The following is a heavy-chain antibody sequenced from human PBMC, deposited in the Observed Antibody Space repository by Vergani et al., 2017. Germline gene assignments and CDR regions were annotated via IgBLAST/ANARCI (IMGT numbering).Heavy chain of an antibody. J-gene: IGHJ4*02. CDR2: IIPIIRLA. V-gene: IGHV1-69*02. CDR1: GDIFNNYT. D-gene: IGHD6-19*01. Sequence: QVHLEQSETEVKKPGSSVKVSCKVSGDIFNNYTVTWVRQAPGQGLEWMGRIIPIIRLATSAQKFQDRVKITGDTSTNTVYMEMNNLRSEDTAVYYCARVSPGDNSGWEPFDYWGQGTLVTVSS. CDR3: ARVSPGDNSGWEPFDY.